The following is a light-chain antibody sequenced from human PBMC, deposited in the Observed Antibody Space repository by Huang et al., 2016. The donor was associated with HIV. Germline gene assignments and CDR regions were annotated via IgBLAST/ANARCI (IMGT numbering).Light chain of an antibody. CDR1: QGISSS. J-gene: IGKJ2*01. V-gene: IGKV3-15*01. Sequence: EVEMTQSPATLSVSPGERVTLSCRANQGISSSLAWFQHKPGQAPRLVIYGASTRATGIPARFSGSGSGTEFTLTINSLQSEDFAVYYCHQYSDRNTFGQGTKLEIK. CDR2: GAS. CDR3: HQYSDRNT.